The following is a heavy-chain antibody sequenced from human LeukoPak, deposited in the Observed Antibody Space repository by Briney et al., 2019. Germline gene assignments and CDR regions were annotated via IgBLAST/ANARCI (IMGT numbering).Heavy chain of an antibody. D-gene: IGHD6-13*01. CDR2: IYYSGST. CDR3: AGSRRYSSSWYGY. J-gene: IGHJ4*02. Sequence: PSETLSLTCTVSGGSISSYYWSWIRQPPGKGLGWIGYIYYSGSTNYNPSLKSRVTISVDTSKNQFSLKLSSVTAADTAVYYCAGSRRYSSSWYGYWGQGTLVTVSS. CDR1: GGSISSYY. V-gene: IGHV4-59*12.